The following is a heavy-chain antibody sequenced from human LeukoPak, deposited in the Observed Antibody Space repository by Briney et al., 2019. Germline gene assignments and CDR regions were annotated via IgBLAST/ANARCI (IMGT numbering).Heavy chain of an antibody. CDR3: ARVGRITMVRGARARFDP. CDR2: INHSGST. V-gene: IGHV4-34*01. D-gene: IGHD3-10*01. Sequence: SETLSLTCAVYGGSFSGYYWSWIRQPPGKGLEWIGEINHSGSTNYNPSLKSRVTISVDTSKNQFSLKLSSVTAADTAVYYCARVGRITMVRGARARFDPWGQGTLVTVSS. CDR1: GGSFSGYY. J-gene: IGHJ5*02.